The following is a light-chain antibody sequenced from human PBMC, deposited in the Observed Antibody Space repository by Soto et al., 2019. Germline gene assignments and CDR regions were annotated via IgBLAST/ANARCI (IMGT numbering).Light chain of an antibody. J-gene: IGLJ1*01. Sequence: QSVLTQPPSASRSPGQSVTISCTGTSSVVGGYNHVSWYQQNPGKAPKLMIYDVSKRPSGVPDRFSGSKSGNTASLTISGLQAEDEADYYCASYAGSNNSVFGTGTKVTVL. CDR3: ASYAGSNNSV. CDR1: SSVVGGYNH. V-gene: IGLV2-8*01. CDR2: DVS.